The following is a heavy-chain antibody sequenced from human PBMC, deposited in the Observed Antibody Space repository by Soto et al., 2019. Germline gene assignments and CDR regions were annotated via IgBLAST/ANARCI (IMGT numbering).Heavy chain of an antibody. Sequence: QVQLQQWGAGLLKPSETLSLTCAVYGGSFSGYYWTWIRQPPGTGLEWIGEINHSGSTNYNPSPKSRVAISVDTSKNQFSLKLTSVTAADTAVYYCARDKITGLFDYWGQGTLVNVSS. CDR3: ARDKITGLFDY. J-gene: IGHJ4*02. D-gene: IGHD2-8*02. V-gene: IGHV4-34*01. CDR2: INHSGST. CDR1: GGSFSGYY.